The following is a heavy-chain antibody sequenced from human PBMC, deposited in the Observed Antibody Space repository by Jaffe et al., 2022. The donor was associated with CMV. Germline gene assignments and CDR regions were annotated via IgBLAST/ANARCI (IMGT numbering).Heavy chain of an antibody. V-gene: IGHV4-39*01. J-gene: IGHJ6*03. CDR1: VGSISTGNNY. CDR2: VSHGGIT. D-gene: IGHD3-10*01. CDR3: ARTSRGFGELFSRTRYFYYYYMAV. Sequence: QLQLQESGPGLVKPSETLSLTCTVSVGSISTGNNYWGWIRQSPGKGLEWIGSVSHGGITYSNPSLESRVTLSVDTSKNQFSLRLTSVTAADTALYFCARTSRGFGELFSRTRYFYYYYMAVWGKGTTVIVSS.